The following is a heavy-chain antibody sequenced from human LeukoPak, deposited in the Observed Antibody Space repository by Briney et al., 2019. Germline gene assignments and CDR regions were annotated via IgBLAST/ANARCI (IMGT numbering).Heavy chain of an antibody. D-gene: IGHD3-9*01. Sequence: RAGGSLRLSCTTSGFTFGDYAMSWFRQAPGKGLEWVGFIRSKAYGGTTEYAASVKGRFTISRDDSKSIAYLQMNSLKTEDTAVYYCTRFPFDWLFSRSDAFDIWGQGTMVTVSS. J-gene: IGHJ3*02. CDR3: TRFPFDWLFSRSDAFDI. V-gene: IGHV3-49*03. CDR1: GFTFGDYA. CDR2: IRSKAYGGTT.